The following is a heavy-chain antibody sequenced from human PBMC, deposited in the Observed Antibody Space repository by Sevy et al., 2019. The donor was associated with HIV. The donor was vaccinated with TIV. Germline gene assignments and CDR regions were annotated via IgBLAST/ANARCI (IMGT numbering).Heavy chain of an antibody. CDR1: GYTFTSYY. J-gene: IGHJ4*02. D-gene: IGHD3-10*01. Sequence: ASVKVSYKASGYTFTSYYMHWVRQAPGQGLEWMGIINPSGGSTSYAQKFQGRVTMTRDTSTSTVYMELSSLRSEDTAVYYCARDVNAYYGITMVRGVAYWGQGTLVTVSS. V-gene: IGHV1-46*01. CDR3: ARDVNAYYGITMVRGVAY. CDR2: INPSGGST.